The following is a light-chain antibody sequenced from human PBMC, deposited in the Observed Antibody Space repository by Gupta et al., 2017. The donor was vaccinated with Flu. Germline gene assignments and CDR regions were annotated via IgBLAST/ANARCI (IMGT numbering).Light chain of an antibody. V-gene: IGLV2-14*01. Sequence: QPALTQHASVSGSPGQSTTISCTGTSSDVGGYNYVSWYQQHPGKAPKLMIYEVSNRPSGVSNRFSGSKSGNTASLTISGLQAEDEADYYCSSYTSSSTLAWVFGGGTKLTVL. J-gene: IGLJ3*02. CDR2: EVS. CDR3: SSYTSSSTLAWV. CDR1: SSDVGGYNY.